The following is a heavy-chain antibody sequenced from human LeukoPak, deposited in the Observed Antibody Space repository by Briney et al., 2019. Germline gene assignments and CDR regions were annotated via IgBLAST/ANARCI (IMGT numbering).Heavy chain of an antibody. J-gene: IGHJ6*03. D-gene: IGHD3-22*01. CDR3: ARGLRRYYYMDV. CDR1: GYSITNGYY. Sequence: SETLSLTCDVSGYSITNGYYWVWLRQPPGKGLEWIGYIYYSGSTNYNPSLKSRVTISVDTSKNQFSLKLSSVTAADTAVYYCARGLRRYYYMDVWGKGTTVTVSS. CDR2: IYYSGST. V-gene: IGHV4-61*01.